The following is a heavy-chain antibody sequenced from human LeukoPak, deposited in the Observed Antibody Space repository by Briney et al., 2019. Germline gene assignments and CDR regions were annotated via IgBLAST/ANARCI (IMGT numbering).Heavy chain of an antibody. CDR2: IYYSGST. CDR1: GGSISSYY. CDR3: ARGSSSLYYYYYYMDV. Sequence: SETLSLTCTVSGGSISSYYWSWIRQPPGKGLEWIGYIYYSGSTNYNPSLKSRVTISVDTSKNQFSLKLSSVTAADTAVYYCARGSSSLYYYYYYMDVWGKGTTVTVSS. D-gene: IGHD6-6*01. J-gene: IGHJ6*03. V-gene: IGHV4-59*08.